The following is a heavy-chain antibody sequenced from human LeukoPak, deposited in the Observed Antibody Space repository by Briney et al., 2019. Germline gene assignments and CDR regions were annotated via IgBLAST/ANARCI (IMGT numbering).Heavy chain of an antibody. CDR3: ARDRRWLGEFITGEIDY. J-gene: IGHJ4*02. Sequence: GGSLRLSCAASGFTFSSYGMHWVRQAPGKGLEWVAVIWYDGSNKYYADSVKGRFTISRDNSKNTLYLQMNSLRAEDTAVYYCARDRRWLGEFITGEIDYWGQGTLVTVSS. CDR2: IWYDGSNK. CDR1: GFTFSSYG. V-gene: IGHV3-33*01. D-gene: IGHD3-10*01.